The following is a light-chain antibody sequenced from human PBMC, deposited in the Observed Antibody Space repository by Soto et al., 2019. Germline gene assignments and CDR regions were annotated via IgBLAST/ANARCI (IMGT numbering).Light chain of an antibody. CDR1: QSVTSSC. V-gene: IGKV3-20*01. Sequence: EIVLTQSPATLSLSPGERATLSCTASQSVTSSCLAWYQRKPGQAPRLLIHTTSTRATDIPDRFSGSGSGTDFTLNISRLQPEDFAVYYCQQCGGSPLFSFGPGTRVDI. J-gene: IGKJ3*01. CDR3: QQCGGSPLFS. CDR2: TTS.